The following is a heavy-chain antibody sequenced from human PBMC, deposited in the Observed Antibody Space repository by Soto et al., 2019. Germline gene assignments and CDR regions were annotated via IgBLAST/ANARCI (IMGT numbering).Heavy chain of an antibody. CDR3: ARHYLALRKNNCFDP. D-gene: IGHD3-3*02. CDR2: IFYLGSS. CDR1: GDSIISSDFY. V-gene: IGHV4-39*01. J-gene: IGHJ5*02. Sequence: PSETLSLTCTVSGDSIISSDFYWGWVRQPPGKGLEWIGSIFYLGSSYYNPSLKSRVTMSVDTSKNQFSLRLRSVTAADTALYFCARHYLALRKNNCFDPWGQGIMVTVSS.